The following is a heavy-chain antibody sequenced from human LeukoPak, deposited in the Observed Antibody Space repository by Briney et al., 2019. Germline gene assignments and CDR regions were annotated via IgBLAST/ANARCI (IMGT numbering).Heavy chain of an antibody. V-gene: IGHV3-33*06. J-gene: IGHJ3*02. Sequence: GGSLRLSCAASGFTFSSYGMHWVRQAPGKGLEWVAVIWYDGSNKYYADSVKGRFTISRDNSKNTLYLQMNSLRAEDTAVYYCAKDQKAYYDSSGYYFDAFDIWGQGTMVTVSS. CDR2: IWYDGSNK. CDR1: GFTFSSYG. D-gene: IGHD3-22*01. CDR3: AKDQKAYYDSSGYYFDAFDI.